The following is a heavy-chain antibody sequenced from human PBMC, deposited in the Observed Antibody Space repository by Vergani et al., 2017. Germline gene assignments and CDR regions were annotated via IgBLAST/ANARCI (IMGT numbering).Heavy chain of an antibody. CDR2: IIPIFGTA. CDR1: GGTFSSYA. J-gene: IGHJ3*02. D-gene: IGHD6-13*01. Sequence: QVQLVQSGAEVKKPGSSVKVSCKASGGTFSSYAISWVRQAPGQGLEWMGRIIPIFGTANYAQKFQGRVTITADESTGTAYMELSSLRSEDTAVYYCARKVSGSSSWFDAFDIWGQGTMVTVSS. CDR3: ARKVSGSSSWFDAFDI. V-gene: IGHV1-69*18.